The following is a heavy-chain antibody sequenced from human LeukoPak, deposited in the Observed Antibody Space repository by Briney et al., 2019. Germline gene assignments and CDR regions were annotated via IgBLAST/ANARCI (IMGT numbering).Heavy chain of an antibody. CDR3: AKARKALGWFDP. Sequence: PGGSLRLSCAASGFTFSSYAMSWVRQAPGKGLEWVSAISGSGGSTYYADSVQGRFTISRDNSKNTLYLQMNSLRAEDTAVYYCAKARKALGWFDPWGQGTLVTVSS. CDR2: ISGSGGST. CDR1: GFTFSSYA. V-gene: IGHV3-23*01. J-gene: IGHJ5*02.